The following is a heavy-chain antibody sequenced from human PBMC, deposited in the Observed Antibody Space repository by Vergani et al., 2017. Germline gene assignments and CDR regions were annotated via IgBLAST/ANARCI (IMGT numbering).Heavy chain of an antibody. D-gene: IGHD3-16*02. CDR3: ARGQGGTYQQLPDY. J-gene: IGHJ4*02. V-gene: IGHV3-7*01. Sequence: EVQLVESGGGLAPPGGSLRLSCAASGFTFSNYWMSWVRQAPGKGLEWLANIKQDGSEQYYVDSVKGRFTIFRDNAEKSVYLQMNSLRADEDAAVYYCARGQGGTYQQLPDYWGQGTLVTVSS. CDR1: GFTFSNYW. CDR2: IKQDGSEQ.